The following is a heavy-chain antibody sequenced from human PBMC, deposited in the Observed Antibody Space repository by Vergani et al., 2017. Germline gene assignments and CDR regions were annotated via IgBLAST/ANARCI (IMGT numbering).Heavy chain of an antibody. CDR3: ASAPDGSVSSWVYFDY. CDR1: GFTFSEHY. D-gene: IGHD3-10*01. CDR2: TRNKANSYTT. J-gene: IGHJ4*02. Sequence: EVQLVESGGGLVQPGGSLRLSCAASGFTFSEHYMDWVRQAPGKGLEWVGRTRNKANSYTTEYAASAKGRFTISRDDSKNSLYLQMNSLKTDDTAVYYCASAPDGSVSSWVYFDYWGQGTLVTVS. V-gene: IGHV3-72*01.